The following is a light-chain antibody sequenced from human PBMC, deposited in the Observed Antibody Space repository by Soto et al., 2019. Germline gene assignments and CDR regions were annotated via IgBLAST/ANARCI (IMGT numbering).Light chain of an antibody. CDR1: ISDVGGYNY. J-gene: IGLJ2*01. CDR3: SSYTSSSTHVV. Sequence: LTQPASVSGSPGQSITISCTGTISDVGGYNYVSWYQQHPGKAPKLMIYEVSNRPSGVSNRFSGSKSGNTASLTISGLQAEDEADYYCSSYTSSSTHVVFGGGTKVTVL. V-gene: IGLV2-14*01. CDR2: EVS.